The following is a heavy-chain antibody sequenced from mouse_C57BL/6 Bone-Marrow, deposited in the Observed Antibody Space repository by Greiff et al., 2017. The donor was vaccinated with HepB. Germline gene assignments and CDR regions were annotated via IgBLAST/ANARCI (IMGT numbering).Heavy chain of an antibody. Sequence: QVQLQQPGAELVMPGASVKLSCKASGYTFTSYWMHWVKQRPGQGLEWIGEIDPSDSYTNYNQKFKGKSTLTVDKSSSTAYMQLSSRTSEDSAVYYCARPHYGSSFWFAYWGQGTLVTVSA. CDR3: ARPHYGSSFWFAY. CDR1: GYTFTSYW. CDR2: IDPSDSYT. J-gene: IGHJ3*01. D-gene: IGHD1-1*01. V-gene: IGHV1-69*01.